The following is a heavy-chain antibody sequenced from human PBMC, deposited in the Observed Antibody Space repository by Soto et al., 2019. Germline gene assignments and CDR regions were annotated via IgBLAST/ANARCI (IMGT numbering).Heavy chain of an antibody. V-gene: IGHV3-74*03. J-gene: IGHJ5*02. Sequence: EVQLVESGGGLVQPGGSLRLSCVASGFTLSSYWMYWVRQVPGKGLLWVSRISTDGSKTEYADSVKGRFTISRDNAKSAMFLQMDSLRVEDMGVYYCARGPGHGGSYFERWGQGTLVTVSS. CDR3: ARGPGHGGSYFER. D-gene: IGHD5-12*01. CDR1: GFTLSSYW. CDR2: ISTDGSKT.